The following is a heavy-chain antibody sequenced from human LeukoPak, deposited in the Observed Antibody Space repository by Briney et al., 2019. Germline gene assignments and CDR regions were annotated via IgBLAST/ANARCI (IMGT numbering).Heavy chain of an antibody. J-gene: IGHJ4*02. D-gene: IGHD5-12*01. CDR1: GFTVSSSY. Sequence: GGSLRLSCAASGFTVSSSYMSWVRQAPGKGLEWVSVIYRGGSTYYADSVKGRFTIYRDNSKNTVYLQMNSLRAEDTAVYYCATLARRVSAILDFWGQGTLVTVSS. CDR3: ATLARRVSAILDF. V-gene: IGHV3-66*01. CDR2: IYRGGST.